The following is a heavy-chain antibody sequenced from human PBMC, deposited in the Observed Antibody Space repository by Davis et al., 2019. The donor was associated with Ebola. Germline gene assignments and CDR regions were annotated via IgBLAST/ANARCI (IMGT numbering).Heavy chain of an antibody. CDR2: IYYSGST. CDR3: ARDGQWLALGALSFDY. CDR1: GGSISSSSYY. J-gene: IGHJ4*02. D-gene: IGHD6-19*01. V-gene: IGHV4-39*07. Sequence: MPSETLSLTCTVSGGSISSSSYYWGWIRQPPGKGLEWIGSIYYSGSTYYNPSLKSRVTISVDTSKNQFSLKLSSVTAADTAVYYCARDGQWLALGALSFDYWGQGTLVTVSS.